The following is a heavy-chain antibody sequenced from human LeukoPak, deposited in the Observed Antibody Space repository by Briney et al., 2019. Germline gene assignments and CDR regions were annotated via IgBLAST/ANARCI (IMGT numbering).Heavy chain of an antibody. D-gene: IGHD3-3*01. Sequence: PGGSLRLSCAASGFTFSSYSMNWVRQAPGKGLEWVSSISSSSSYIYYADSVKGRFTISRDNAKNSLYLQMNSLRAEDTAVYYCARVTRQYDFWSGSGAFDIWGQGTMVTVSS. V-gene: IGHV3-21*01. CDR1: GFTFSSYS. CDR2: ISSSSSYI. J-gene: IGHJ3*02. CDR3: ARVTRQYDFWSGSGAFDI.